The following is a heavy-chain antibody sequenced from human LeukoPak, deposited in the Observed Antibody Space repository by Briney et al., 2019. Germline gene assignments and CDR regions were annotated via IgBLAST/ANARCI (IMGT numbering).Heavy chain of an antibody. Sequence: GGSLRLSCAASGFRFSSYAMSWVRQAPGKGLEWVSSISGRSYYIYYADSVRGRFTISRDNAENSVYLQMNSLRAEDTAVYYCARDQVAAAGFDYWGQGTLVTVSS. CDR3: ARDQVAAAGFDY. J-gene: IGHJ4*02. V-gene: IGHV3-21*01. D-gene: IGHD6-13*01. CDR1: GFRFSSYA. CDR2: ISGRSYYI.